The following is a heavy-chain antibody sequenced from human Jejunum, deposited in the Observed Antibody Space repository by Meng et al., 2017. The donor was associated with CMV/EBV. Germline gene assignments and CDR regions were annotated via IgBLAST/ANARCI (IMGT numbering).Heavy chain of an antibody. CDR1: GFTFSTYT. CDR3: ARESMSRNYFDY. Sequence: SGFTFSTYTMNWVRQAPGKGLEWVSSISPRGNFMYYSDSVKSRFTISRDNAKNSLYLQMHSLRGDDTAVYYCARESMSRNYFDYWGQGMPVTVSS. V-gene: IGHV3-21*01. J-gene: IGHJ4*02. D-gene: IGHD2/OR15-2a*01. CDR2: ISPRGNFM.